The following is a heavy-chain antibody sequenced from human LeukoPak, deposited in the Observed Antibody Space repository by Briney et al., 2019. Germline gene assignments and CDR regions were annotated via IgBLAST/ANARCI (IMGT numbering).Heavy chain of an antibody. Sequence: GGSLRLSCAASGFIFSSYSMNWVRQAPGKGLEWVSYISGSSSYIYYADSVKGRFTISRDNAKNSLYLQMNSLRAEDTAVYYCPRDALWFGELYMNWFDPWGPGTLVTVSS. CDR2: ISGSSSYI. CDR3: PRDALWFGELYMNWFDP. D-gene: IGHD3-10*01. J-gene: IGHJ5*02. V-gene: IGHV3-21*01. CDR1: GFIFSSYS.